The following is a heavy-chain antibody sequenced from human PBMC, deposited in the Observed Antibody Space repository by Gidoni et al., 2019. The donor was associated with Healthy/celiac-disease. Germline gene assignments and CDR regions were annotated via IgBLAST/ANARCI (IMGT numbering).Heavy chain of an antibody. CDR2: ISYDGSNK. V-gene: IGHV3-30-3*01. D-gene: IGHD6-13*01. Sequence: QVQLVESGGGVVQPGRSLRLSCSASGFTFSSYAMHWVRPAPGTGLEWVAVISYDGSNKYYADSVKGRFTISRDNSKNTLYLQMNSLRAEDTAVYYCARKNGPWYSSSWYMVFLDYWGQGTLVTVSS. CDR1: GFTFSSYA. CDR3: ARKNGPWYSSSWYMVFLDY. J-gene: IGHJ4*02.